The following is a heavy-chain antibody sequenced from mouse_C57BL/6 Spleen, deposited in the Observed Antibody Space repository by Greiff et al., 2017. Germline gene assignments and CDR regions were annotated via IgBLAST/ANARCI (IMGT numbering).Heavy chain of an antibody. J-gene: IGHJ4*01. Sequence: EVMLVESGGDLVKPGGSLKLSCAASGFTFSSYGMSWVRQTPDKRLEWVATISSGGSYTYYPDSVKGRFTISRDNAKNTLYLQMSSLKSEDTAMYYCARHYSNYAYYAMDYWGQGTSVTVSS. CDR3: ARHYSNYAYYAMDY. D-gene: IGHD2-5*01. CDR1: GFTFSSYG. CDR2: ISSGGSYT. V-gene: IGHV5-6*01.